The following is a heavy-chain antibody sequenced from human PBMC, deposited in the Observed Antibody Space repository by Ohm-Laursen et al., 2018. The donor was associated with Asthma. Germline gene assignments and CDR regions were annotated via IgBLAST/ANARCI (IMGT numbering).Heavy chain of an antibody. CDR1: GFTFSSYS. D-gene: IGHD4-17*01. V-gene: IGHV3-21*01. J-gene: IGHJ5*02. Sequence: SLRLSRSASGFTFSSYSMNWVRQAPGKGLEWVSSISSSSSYIYYADSVKGRFTISRDKSKNSLYLQMNSLRAEDTAVYYCARGGYDYGDNNAANLWGNWFDPWGQGTLVTVSS. CDR3: ARGGYDYGDNNAANLWGNWFDP. CDR2: ISSSSSYI.